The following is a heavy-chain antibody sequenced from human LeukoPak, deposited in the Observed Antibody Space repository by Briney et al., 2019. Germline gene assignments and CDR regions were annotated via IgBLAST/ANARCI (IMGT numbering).Heavy chain of an antibody. CDR2: INHSGST. J-gene: IGHJ4*02. D-gene: IGHD6-19*01. CDR1: GGSFSGYY. V-gene: IGHV4-34*01. CDR3: ARGIGQWMAVFYYFDY. Sequence: SETLSLTCAVYGGSFSGYYWSWIRQPPGKGLEWIGEINHSGSTNYNPSLKSRVTISVDTSTNQFSLKLSSVTAADTAVYYCARGIGQWMAVFYYFDYWGQGTLVTVSS.